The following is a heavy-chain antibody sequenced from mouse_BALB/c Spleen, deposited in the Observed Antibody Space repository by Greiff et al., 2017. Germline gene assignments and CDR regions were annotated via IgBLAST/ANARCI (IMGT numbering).Heavy chain of an antibody. CDR1: GYTFTSYW. J-gene: IGHJ4*01. D-gene: IGHD1-1*01. Sequence: DLVKPGASVKLSCKASGYTFTSYWINWIKPRPGQGLEWIGRIAPGSGSTYYNEMFKGKATLTVDTSSSTAYIQLSSLSSEDSAVYFCARGGYYGSSLYYYAMDYWGQGTSVTVSS. CDR3: ARGGYYGSSLYYYAMDY. V-gene: IGHV1S41*01. CDR2: IAPGSGST.